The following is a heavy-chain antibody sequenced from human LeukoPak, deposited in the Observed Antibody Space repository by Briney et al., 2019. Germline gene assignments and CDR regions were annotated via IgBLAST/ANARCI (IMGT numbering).Heavy chain of an antibody. D-gene: IGHD6-19*01. CDR1: GGSISSYY. CDR2: IYYSGST. V-gene: IGHV4-59*08. J-gene: IGHJ4*02. CDR3: ALSVAGYYFDY. Sequence: PSETLSLTCTVSGGSISSYYWSWIRKPPGPELELFRYIYYSGSTNYNPSLKSRVTISVDTSKNQFSLKLSSVTAADTAVYYCALSVAGYYFDYWGQGTLVTVSS.